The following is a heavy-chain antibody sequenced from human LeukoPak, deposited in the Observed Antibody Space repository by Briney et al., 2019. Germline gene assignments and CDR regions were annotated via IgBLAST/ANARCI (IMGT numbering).Heavy chain of an antibody. Sequence: SETLSLTCAVYGVSFSGYYWSWIRQPAGKGLEWIGEINHSGSTNYNPSLKSRVTISVDTSKNQFSLKLSSVTAADTAVYYCARVRFLERLLDHPARGFDYWGQGTLVTVSS. CDR1: GVSFSGYY. D-gene: IGHD3-3*01. CDR3: ARVRFLERLLDHPARGFDY. V-gene: IGHV4-34*01. J-gene: IGHJ4*02. CDR2: INHSGST.